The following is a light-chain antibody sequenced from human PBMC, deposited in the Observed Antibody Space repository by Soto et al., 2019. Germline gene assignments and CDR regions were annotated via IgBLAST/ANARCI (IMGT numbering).Light chain of an antibody. CDR1: SSDAGGYNY. V-gene: IGLV2-14*01. CDR3: SSYTSSSAVV. J-gene: IGLJ3*02. Sequence: QSVLTQPASVSGSPGQSITISCTGTSSDAGGYNYVSWYQQYPGKAPKLMIYDVSNRPSGVSNRFSGSKSGNTASLTISELQAEDEADYYCSSYTSSSAVVFGGGTKVTVL. CDR2: DVS.